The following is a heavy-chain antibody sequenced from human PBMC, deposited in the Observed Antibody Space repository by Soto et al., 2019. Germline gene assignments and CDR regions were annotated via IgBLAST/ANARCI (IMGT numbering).Heavy chain of an antibody. J-gene: IGHJ4*02. CDR3: AISLGCYDGGSSCFDY. V-gene: IGHV1-69*13. CDR1: GGTFSSYA. CDR2: IIPIFGTA. D-gene: IGHD6-13*01. Sequence: GASVKVSCKASGGTFSSYAISWVRQAPGQGLEWMGGIIPIFGTANYAQKFQGRVTITADESTSTAYMELSSLRSEDTAVYYCAISLGCYDGGSSCFDYWGQGTLVTVSS.